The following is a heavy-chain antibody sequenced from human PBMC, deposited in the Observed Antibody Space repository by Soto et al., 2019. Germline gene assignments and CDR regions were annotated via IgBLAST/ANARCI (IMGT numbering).Heavy chain of an antibody. D-gene: IGHD2-2*01. V-gene: IGHV5-51*01. J-gene: IGHJ4*02. CDR3: VREYTSSLTFDY. CDR1: EYSFPNYW. Sequence: PAASKKICCECAEYSFPNYWIGWVRQLPGKGLEWMGFIYPGDSDTKYNPSFQGQVTISVDKSLRTAYLQWSGLKASDTAMYYCVREYTSSLTFDYWGQGTLVTVSS. CDR2: IYPGDSDT.